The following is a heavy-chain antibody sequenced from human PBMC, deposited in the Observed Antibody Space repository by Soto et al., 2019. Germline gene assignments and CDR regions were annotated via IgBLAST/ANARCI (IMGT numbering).Heavy chain of an antibody. CDR3: SRVGLNFLLGGEVVQV. CDR2: ISSNSDTV. J-gene: IGHJ1*01. CDR1: GFTLSSYS. D-gene: IGHD3-10*01. Sequence: DVYLVESGGGLVQPGGSLRLSCTASGFTLSSYSMNWVRQAPGKGPEWVSHISSNSDTVDYADSVKGRFTISRDNARNSMSPRINSLGAEDTGVYYWSRVGLNFLLGGEVVQVWGQGTLVTVSS. V-gene: IGHV3-48*01.